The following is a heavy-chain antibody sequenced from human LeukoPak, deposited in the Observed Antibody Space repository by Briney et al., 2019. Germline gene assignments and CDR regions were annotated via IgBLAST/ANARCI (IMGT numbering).Heavy chain of an antibody. CDR3: ARGVPSGVDYFDY. Sequence: GGSLRLSCAASGFTFSSYWMSWVRQAPGKGLEWVANIKQDGSEKYYVDSVKGRFTISRDNAKNSLFLQMSSLRAEDTAVYFCARGVPSGVDYFDYWGQGTLITVSS. J-gene: IGHJ4*02. CDR1: GFTFSSYW. CDR2: IKQDGSEK. V-gene: IGHV3-7*01. D-gene: IGHD6-19*01.